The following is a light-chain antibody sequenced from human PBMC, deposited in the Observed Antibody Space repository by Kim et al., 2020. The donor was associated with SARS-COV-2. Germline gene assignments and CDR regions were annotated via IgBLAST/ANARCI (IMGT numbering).Light chain of an antibody. CDR3: QQHYSTPLT. J-gene: IGKJ4*01. Sequence: PTINCKSCQRFLYSSNNKNYLASSQQRPGPPPKLLIYSAPTREYGVPHRCLGSGSGTHFTLPISSLQAEDLLVFYCQQHYSTPLTFRGRTPVDI. CDR1: QRFLYSSNNKNY. CDR2: SAP. V-gene: IGKV4-1*01.